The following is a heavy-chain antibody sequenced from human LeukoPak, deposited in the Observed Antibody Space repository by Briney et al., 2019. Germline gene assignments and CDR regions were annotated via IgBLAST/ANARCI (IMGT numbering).Heavy chain of an antibody. CDR2: ISSSSSYI. Sequence: GGSLRLSCAASGFTFSSYSMNWVRQAPGKGLEWVSSISSSSSYIYYADSVKGRFTISRDNAKNSLYLQMNSLRAEDTAVYYCARAGYCSSTRCYRPDYWGQGTLVTVSS. V-gene: IGHV3-21*01. D-gene: IGHD2-2*01. J-gene: IGHJ4*02. CDR3: ARAGYCSSTRCYRPDY. CDR1: GFTFSSYS.